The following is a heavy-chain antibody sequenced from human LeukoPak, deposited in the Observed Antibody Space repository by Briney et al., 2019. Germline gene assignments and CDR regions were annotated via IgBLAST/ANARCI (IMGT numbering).Heavy chain of an antibody. CDR1: EFAFSTYG. Sequence: PGRSLRLSCAASEFAFSTYGMHWVRQAPGKGLEWVAVISYDGSYKFYADSVKGRFTISRDNSKSTLYLRMNSLRAEDTAVYYCAKDRYSGLNTIDYWGQGTLVTVSS. D-gene: IGHD6-13*01. CDR3: AKDRYSGLNTIDY. CDR2: ISYDGSYK. V-gene: IGHV3-30*18. J-gene: IGHJ4*02.